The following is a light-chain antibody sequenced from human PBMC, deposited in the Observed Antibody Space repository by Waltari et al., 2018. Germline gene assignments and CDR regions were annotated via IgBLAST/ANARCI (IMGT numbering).Light chain of an antibody. Sequence: ETLLAQSPATLSVSPGERATLSCRASQSVFTNLAWYQQKPGQAPRLLIYATSPRATGIPARFSGSGSGTEFTLTISSMQPEDFAIYYCQQYHDWPPLTFGGGTKVEIK. J-gene: IGKJ4*01. V-gene: IGKV3-15*01. CDR1: QSVFTN. CDR2: ATS. CDR3: QQYHDWPPLT.